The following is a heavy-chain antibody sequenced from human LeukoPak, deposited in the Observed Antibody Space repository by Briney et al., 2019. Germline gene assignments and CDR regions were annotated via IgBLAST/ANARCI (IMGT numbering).Heavy chain of an antibody. CDR1: GGSVSSDVNV. D-gene: IGHD7-27*01. V-gene: IGHV4-61*08. CDR3: AKDNWGSLDY. J-gene: IGHJ4*02. CDR2: SRGT. Sequence: PSETLSLTCTVSGGSVSSDVNVWSWIRQPPGRGLEWIGYSRGTNYNPSLRSRISISVDASKNQFSLRLSSVTAADTAVYYCAKDNWGSLDYWGQGMLVTVSS.